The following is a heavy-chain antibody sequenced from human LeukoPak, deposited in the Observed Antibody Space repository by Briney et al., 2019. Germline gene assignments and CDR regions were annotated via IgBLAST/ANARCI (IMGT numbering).Heavy chain of an antibody. CDR1: GGSFSSFL. CDR2: IFHSGRT. J-gene: IGHJ4*02. V-gene: IGHV4-59*13. Sequence: SETLSLTCTVSGGSFSSFLAKCIRQPPGKALECLGFIFHSGRTKYNPYLKSRDSISVDTSKNQFSLRLTSVTVAEPAVYYCARVRGDEVHGYNLGFGSFDYWGTGVMVTVSS. CDR3: ARVRGDEVHGYNLGFGSFDY. D-gene: IGHD5-24*01.